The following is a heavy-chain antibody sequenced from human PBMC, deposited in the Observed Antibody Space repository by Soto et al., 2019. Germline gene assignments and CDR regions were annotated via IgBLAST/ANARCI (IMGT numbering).Heavy chain of an antibody. J-gene: IGHJ5*02. Sequence: QLQLQESGPGLVKPSETLSLTCTVSAGSISTSSYYWGWIRQPPGKGLEWIGSIYYSGSTYYNPSLKSRVPPFGGPAQDPFSLELRPGTGASTAVYFWSRGSWGRRCRFPVGGCWFDPWGQGTLVTVSS. CDR3: SRGSWGRRCRFPVGGCWFDP. CDR1: AGSISTSSYY. V-gene: IGHV4-39*01. D-gene: IGHD3-16*01. CDR2: IYYSGST.